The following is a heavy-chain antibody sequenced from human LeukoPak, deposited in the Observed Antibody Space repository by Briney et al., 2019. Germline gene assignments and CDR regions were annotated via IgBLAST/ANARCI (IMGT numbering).Heavy chain of an antibody. D-gene: IGHD6-13*01. CDR3: ARGSSWSLDY. CDR1: EFPFSSNA. Sequence: GGSLRLSCAAIEFPFSSNAMNWARQAPGKGLVWVSHIKTDGSTTSYADSVKGRFTVSRDNAKNTLYLQMNSLRVEDTAVYYCARGSSWSLDYWGQGTLVTVSS. V-gene: IGHV3-74*01. CDR2: IKTDGSTT. J-gene: IGHJ4*02.